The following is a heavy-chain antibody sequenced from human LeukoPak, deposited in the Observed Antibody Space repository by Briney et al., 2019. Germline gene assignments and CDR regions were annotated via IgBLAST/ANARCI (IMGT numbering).Heavy chain of an antibody. CDR3: ARWGTRDSFDI. D-gene: IGHD3-16*01. CDR1: GFTFSTCS. J-gene: IGHJ3*02. V-gene: IGHV3-21*01. Sequence: PGGSLRLSCAASGFTFSTCSMNWVRQAPGKGLEWVSSISTSSSYIYYADSVKGRFTISRDNAKNSLYLQLNSLRAEDTAVYYCARWGTRDSFDIWGQGTMVTVSS. CDR2: ISTSSSYI.